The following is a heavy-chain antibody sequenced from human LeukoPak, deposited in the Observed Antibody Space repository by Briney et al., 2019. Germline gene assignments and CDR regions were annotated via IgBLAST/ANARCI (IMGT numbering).Heavy chain of an antibody. Sequence: AGGSLRLSCAASGFTFGSYGMHWVRQAPGKGLEWVAAISYDGSNEYYLDSVKGRFTVSRDNSKNTLYLQMNSLRAEDTALYYCGTAGGYFDYWGQGTLVTVSS. D-gene: IGHD3-16*01. CDR2: ISYDGSNE. CDR3: GTAGGYFDY. J-gene: IGHJ4*02. V-gene: IGHV3-30*03. CDR1: GFTFGSYG.